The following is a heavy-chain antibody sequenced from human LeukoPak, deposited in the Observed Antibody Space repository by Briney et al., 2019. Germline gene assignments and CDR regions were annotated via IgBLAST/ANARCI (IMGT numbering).Heavy chain of an antibody. V-gene: IGHV3-21*06. CDR2: IGPTGSDR. J-gene: IGHJ4*02. CDR1: GLTFSTSG. D-gene: IGHD1-14*01. Sequence: GGSLRLSCTASGLTFSTSGFNWVRQAPGKGLEWVASIGPTGSDRYHADSIKGRFTISRDNANNFLYLQMNSVRAEDTAVYYCATETNGRHYDYWGQGTLLTVSS. CDR3: ATETNGRHYDY.